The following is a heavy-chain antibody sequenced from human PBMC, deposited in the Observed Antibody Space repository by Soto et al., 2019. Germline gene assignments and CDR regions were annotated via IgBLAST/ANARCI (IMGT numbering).Heavy chain of an antibody. CDR3: AKDNDDVGVQSWPPGF. CDR2: IWSDASRQ. CDR1: GFTFRNYG. D-gene: IGHD3-16*01. J-gene: IGHJ4*02. V-gene: IGHV3-33*03. Sequence: QVHLVQSGGGVVQPGMSLRLSCEGSGFTFRNYGMHWVRQAPDKGLEWVAAIWSDASRQLYADSVEGRFTVSRDQSKNTLYLQMNNLRVDDTGIYYCAKDNDDVGVQSWPPGFWGQGTLVIVSS.